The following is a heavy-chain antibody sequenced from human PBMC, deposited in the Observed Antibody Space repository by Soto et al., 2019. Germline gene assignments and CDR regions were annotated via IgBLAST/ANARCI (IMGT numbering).Heavy chain of an antibody. Sequence: QVQLVQSGAEVKKPGASVRVSCRASGYTFPTYGIAWVRQAPGQGLEWMGWISVYNGFTHYAQKFRGRVTVTAETSTSTVYMELRSLTSDDTDVYYCAREFEGQSSSWPFDYWGQGTLVTVSS. J-gene: IGHJ4*02. D-gene: IGHD6-13*01. CDR3: AREFEGQSSSWPFDY. CDR1: GYTFPTYG. V-gene: IGHV1-18*01. CDR2: ISVYNGFT.